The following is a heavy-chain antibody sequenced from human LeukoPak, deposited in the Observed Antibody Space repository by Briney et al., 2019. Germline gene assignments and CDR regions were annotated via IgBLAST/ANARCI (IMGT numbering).Heavy chain of an antibody. V-gene: IGHV3-33*01. CDR2: IWYDGSNK. CDR1: GFTFSSYG. J-gene: IGHJ4*02. CDR3: ARDYGSGSFGTFDY. D-gene: IGHD3-10*01. Sequence: RGSLRLSCAASGFTFSSYGMHWVRQAPGKGLEWVAVIWYDGSNKYYADSVKGRLTISRDNSKNTLYLQMNSLRAEDTAVYYCARDYGSGSFGTFDYWGQGTLVTVSS.